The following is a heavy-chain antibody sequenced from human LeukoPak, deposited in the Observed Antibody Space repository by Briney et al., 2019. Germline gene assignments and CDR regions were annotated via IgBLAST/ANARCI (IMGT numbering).Heavy chain of an antibody. D-gene: IGHD3-22*01. CDR3: ARGFRGTMIPSGDAFDI. Sequence: GGSLRLSCAATGFAFSSYGMHWVRQAPGKGLEWVAIISSDGSRDYYGDSVKGRFTISRDNSKNTLYLQMNSLRAEDTAVYYCARGFRGTMIPSGDAFDIWGQGTMVTVSS. V-gene: IGHV3-30*03. CDR2: ISSDGSRD. CDR1: GFAFSSYG. J-gene: IGHJ3*02.